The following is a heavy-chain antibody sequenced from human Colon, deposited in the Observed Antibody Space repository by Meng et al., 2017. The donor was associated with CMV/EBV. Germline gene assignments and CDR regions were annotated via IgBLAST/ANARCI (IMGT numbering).Heavy chain of an antibody. CDR2: INPNSGDT. D-gene: IGHD2-21*01. CDR3: AIAYCRDDCPRGGFDY. V-gene: IGHV1-2*02. J-gene: IGHJ4*02. Sequence: ASVTVSCKASVYTFSGYYMNWVRQAPGQGLEWMGWINPNSGDTNYAQKFQGRVTVTRDTSITTAYMDLSRLRSDDTAVYYCAIAYCRDDCPRGGFDYWGQGTLVTVSS. CDR1: VYTFSGYY.